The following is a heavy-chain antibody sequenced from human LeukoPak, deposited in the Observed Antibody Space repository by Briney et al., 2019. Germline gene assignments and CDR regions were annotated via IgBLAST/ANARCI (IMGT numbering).Heavy chain of an antibody. CDR2: IRPSGEKT. J-gene: IGHJ4*02. D-gene: IGHD1-7*01. CDR1: GFTFSSYD. Sequence: GGSLRLFCAASGFTFSSYDMTWVRQAPGRGLEWVSSIRPSGEKTYYGHSVKGRFTIPRDNTKNTVYLQMNSLRAEDTAVYYCAKTCGWNFFDSWGQGTPVTVSS. CDR3: AKTCGWNFFDS. V-gene: IGHV3-23*01.